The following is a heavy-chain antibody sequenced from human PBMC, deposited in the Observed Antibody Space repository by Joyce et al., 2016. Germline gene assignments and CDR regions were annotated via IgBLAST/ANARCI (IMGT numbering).Heavy chain of an antibody. CDR3: ARGNGDFWSGYYNYFDY. Sequence: QVQLQESGPGLVKPSQTLSLTCTVSGGSISSGDYYWSWVRQSPGKGLEWIGYIYFSGSTHRNTSLKSRLTRSADTSKNQFSLKVRSVTAADTAVYYCARGNGDFWSGYYNYFDYWGQGILVTVSS. CDR1: GGSISSGDYY. J-gene: IGHJ4*02. D-gene: IGHD3-3*01. CDR2: IYFSGST. V-gene: IGHV4-30-4*01.